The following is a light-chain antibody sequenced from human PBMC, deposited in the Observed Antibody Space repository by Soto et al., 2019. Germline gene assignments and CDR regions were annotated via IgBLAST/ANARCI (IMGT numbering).Light chain of an antibody. CDR3: SSYAGSNLVV. J-gene: IGLJ2*01. Sequence: QSVLPQPPSASGSPGQSVTISCTGTSSDVGGYNYVSWYQQHPGKAPKLMIYEVSKRPSGVPDRFSGSKSGNTASLTVSGLQAEDEADYYCSSYAGSNLVVFGGGTKLTVL. CDR1: SSDVGGYNY. V-gene: IGLV2-8*01. CDR2: EVS.